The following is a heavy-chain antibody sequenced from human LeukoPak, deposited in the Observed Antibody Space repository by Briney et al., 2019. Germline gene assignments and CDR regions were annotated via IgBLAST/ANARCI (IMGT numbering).Heavy chain of an antibody. D-gene: IGHD4-17*01. J-gene: IGHJ4*02. CDR3: ARLDGDYGSFDY. V-gene: IGHV4-59*08. CDR1: GGSISSYY. Sequence: SETLSLTCTVSGGSISSYYWSWIRQPPGKGLEWIGYIYYSGSTNYNPSLKSRVTISVDTSKNQFSLKLSSVTAAETAVYYCARLDGDYGSFDYWGQGTLVTVSS. CDR2: IYYSGST.